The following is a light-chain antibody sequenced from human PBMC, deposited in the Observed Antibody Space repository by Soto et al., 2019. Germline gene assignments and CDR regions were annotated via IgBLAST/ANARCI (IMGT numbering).Light chain of an antibody. CDR1: QDITYY. CDR3: QQYGNLPLT. Sequence: DIQMTQSPSSLSASVGDRVTVTCHASQDITYYLNWYQQKPGKAPKLLINDASNLEKGVPSRFSGGRSVTEYTFTITSLQPEEIAAYYCQQYGNLPLTFGGGTKVEIK. J-gene: IGKJ4*01. CDR2: DAS. V-gene: IGKV1-33*01.